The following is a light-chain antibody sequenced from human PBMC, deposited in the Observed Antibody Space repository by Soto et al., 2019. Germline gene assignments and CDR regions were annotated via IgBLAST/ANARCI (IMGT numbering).Light chain of an antibody. J-gene: IGLJ3*02. Sequence: QSVLTQPPSASGTPGQRVTISCSGSSSNIGTNTVNWYQQLPGTAPKVLIYSNDLRPSGVPDRFSRYKSGTSASLAISGLQSGDEADYYCAAWDDSLNGVVFGGGTKLTVL. CDR1: SSNIGTNT. CDR2: SND. V-gene: IGLV1-44*01. CDR3: AAWDDSLNGVV.